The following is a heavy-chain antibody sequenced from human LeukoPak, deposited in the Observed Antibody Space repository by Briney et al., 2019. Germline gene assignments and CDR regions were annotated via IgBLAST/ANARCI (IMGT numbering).Heavy chain of an antibody. CDR3: VWSSTWNKRFYLDQ. CDR1: GFTFNVAR. J-gene: IGHJ4*02. D-gene: IGHD6-6*01. V-gene: IGHV3-15*04. CDR2: SAATPDGPIT. Sequence: PGGSLRLSCAASGFTFNVARMSWVRQTPGKGLQWVARSAATPDGPITEYATPVRGRFTISRDDSRNMVYLQMRSLRTDDTAIYYCVWSSTWNKRFYLDQWGQGTLVTVSS.